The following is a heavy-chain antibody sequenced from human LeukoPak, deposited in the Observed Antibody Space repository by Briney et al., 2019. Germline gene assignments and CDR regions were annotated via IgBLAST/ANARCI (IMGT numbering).Heavy chain of an antibody. D-gene: IGHD1-26*01. V-gene: IGHV3-48*03. J-gene: IGHJ6*03. Sequence: PGGSLRLSCAASGFIFSSYEMNWVRQAAGKGREWVSYISSSGSTIYYADSVKGRFTISRDNSKNTLYLQMNSLRAEDTAVYFCAKGSGWEASYFYYYMDVWGKGTTVTISS. CDR3: AKGSGWEASYFYYYMDV. CDR1: GFIFSSYE. CDR2: ISSSGSTI.